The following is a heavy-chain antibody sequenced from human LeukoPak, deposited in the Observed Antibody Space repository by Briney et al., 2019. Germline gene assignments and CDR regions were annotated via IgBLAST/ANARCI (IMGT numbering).Heavy chain of an antibody. Sequence: ASVKVSCKASGYSFNMYIINWVRQAPGQGLEWMGWISVHYGDTRYEQKFQDRVTMTADTSTSTAYLELRSLRSEDTAVYYCATVTTVEGWYFDLWGRGTLVTVSS. J-gene: IGHJ2*01. CDR1: GYSFNMYI. CDR2: ISVHYGDT. CDR3: ATVTTVEGWYFDL. D-gene: IGHD4-23*01. V-gene: IGHV1-18*01.